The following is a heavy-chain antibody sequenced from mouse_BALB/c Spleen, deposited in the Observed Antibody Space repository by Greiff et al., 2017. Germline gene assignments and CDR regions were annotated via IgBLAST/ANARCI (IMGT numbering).Heavy chain of an antibody. CDR2: ISDGGSYT. J-gene: IGHJ1*01. CDR1: GFTFSDYY. CDR3: ARDLASRGYFDV. Sequence: EVKVEESGGGLVKPGGSLKLSCAASGFTFSDYYMYWVRQTPEKRLEWVATISDGGSYTYYPDSVKGRFTISRDNAKNNLYLQMSSLKSEDTAMYYCARDLASRGYFDVWGAGTTVTVSS. V-gene: IGHV5-4*02.